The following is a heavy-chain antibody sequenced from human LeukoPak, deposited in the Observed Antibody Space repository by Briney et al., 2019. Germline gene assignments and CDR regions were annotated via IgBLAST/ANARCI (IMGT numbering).Heavy chain of an antibody. V-gene: IGHV3-33*01. CDR2: IWYDGSNK. CDR1: GFTFSSYG. Sequence: GGSLRLSCAAPGFTFSSYGMHWVRQAPGKGLEWVAVIWYDGSNKYYADSVKGRFTISRDNSKNTLYLQMNSLRAEDTAVYYCARTMVRGVSPIDYWGQGTLVTVSS. J-gene: IGHJ4*02. CDR3: ARTMVRGVSPIDY. D-gene: IGHD3-10*01.